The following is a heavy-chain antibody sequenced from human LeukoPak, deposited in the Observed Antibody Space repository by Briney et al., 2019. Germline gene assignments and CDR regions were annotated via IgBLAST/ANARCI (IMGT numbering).Heavy chain of an antibody. CDR3: AHISSSWPDY. J-gene: IGHJ4*02. D-gene: IGHD6-13*01. CDR2: ISGSGGST. V-gene: IGHV3-23*01. CDR1: GVTFSSYA. Sequence: GGALRLSCAASGVTFSSYAMSWVRQAPGKGLEWVSAISGSGGSTYYADSVKGRFTISRDNSKNTLYLQMNILRAEDTAVYYCAHISSSWPDYWGQGTLVTVSS.